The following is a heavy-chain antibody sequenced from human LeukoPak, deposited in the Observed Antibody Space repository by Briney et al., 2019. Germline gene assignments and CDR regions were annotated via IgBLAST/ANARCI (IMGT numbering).Heavy chain of an antibody. D-gene: IGHD2-21*01. CDR1: GFTFSSYS. CDR2: ISSSSSTK. Sequence: GGALRLSCAASGFTFSSYSMNWVRQAPGKGLEWVSYISSSSSTKYYADSVKGRFTISRDNAKNSLYLQMNSLRAEDTAVYYCARDHIGGDYWGQGTLVTVSS. J-gene: IGHJ4*02. CDR3: ARDHIGGDY. V-gene: IGHV3-48*01.